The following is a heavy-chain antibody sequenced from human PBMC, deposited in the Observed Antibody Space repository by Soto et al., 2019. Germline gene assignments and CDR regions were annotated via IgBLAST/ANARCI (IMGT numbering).Heavy chain of an antibody. CDR3: ARGVLH. J-gene: IGHJ4*01. CDR1: GGSISSGGYY. Sequence: QVQLQESGPGLVQPSQTLSLTCTVSGGSISSGGYYWSWIRQHPGPGLEWIGHISYSGSTYYNTSLKSRVTISVDTSRNQFSLIVNAVTAAYTAVYYCARGVLHWGQGTLVTVSS. V-gene: IGHV4-31*03. CDR2: ISYSGST.